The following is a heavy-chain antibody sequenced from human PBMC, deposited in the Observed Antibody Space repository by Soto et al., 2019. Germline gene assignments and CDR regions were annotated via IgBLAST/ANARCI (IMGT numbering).Heavy chain of an antibody. Sequence: LSLTCTVSGGSISSYYWSWIRQPPGKGLEWIGYIYYSGSTNYNPSLKSRVTISVDTSKNQFSLKLSSVTAADTAVYYCASSGGYYDFWSGYYKGDWYFDLWGRGTLVTVSS. J-gene: IGHJ2*01. D-gene: IGHD3-3*01. CDR2: IYYSGST. V-gene: IGHV4-59*01. CDR3: ASSGGYYDFWSGYYKGDWYFDL. CDR1: GGSISSYY.